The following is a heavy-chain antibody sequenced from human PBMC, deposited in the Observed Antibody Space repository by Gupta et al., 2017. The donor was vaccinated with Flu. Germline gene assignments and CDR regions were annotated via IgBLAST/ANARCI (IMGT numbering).Heavy chain of an antibody. D-gene: IGHD2-15*01. V-gene: IGHV3-23*01. CDR1: GFSFSCFA. CDR3: TRDRLSYPDQ. J-gene: IGHJ5*02. CDR2: LTSRGDYT. Sequence: EVQLLESGGGLVQPGGSLRLSCAASGFSFSCFAMNWVRQAPGKGLEWVSTLTSRGDYTHYADSVKGRVTISRDTSKDTLYLQMNSLSAEDTAVYYCTRDRLSYPDQWGQGTLVTVSS.